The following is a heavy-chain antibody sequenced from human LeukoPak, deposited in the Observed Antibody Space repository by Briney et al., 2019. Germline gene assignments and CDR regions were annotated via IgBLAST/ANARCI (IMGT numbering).Heavy chain of an antibody. CDR3: ATLLWFGEPDWFDP. CDR2: FDPEDGET. D-gene: IGHD3-10*01. Sequence: ASVKVSCKVSGYTLTELSMHWVRQAPGKGLEWMGGFDPEDGETIYAQKFQGRVTMTEDTSTDTAYMELSSLRSEDTAVYYCATLLWFGEPDWFDPWCQGTLVTVSS. V-gene: IGHV1-24*01. J-gene: IGHJ5*02. CDR1: GYTLTELS.